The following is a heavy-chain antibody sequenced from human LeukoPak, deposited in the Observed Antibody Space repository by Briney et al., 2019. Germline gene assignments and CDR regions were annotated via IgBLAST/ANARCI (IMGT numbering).Heavy chain of an antibody. V-gene: IGHV3-48*03. CDR2: ISSSGSTI. Sequence: GGSLRLSCAASGFTFRSYEMNWVRRAPGKGLEWVSYISSSGSTIYYADSVKGRFTISRENAKNSLYLQMNSLRAEDTAVYYCARDDAMGATIDYWGQGTLVTVSS. CDR1: GFTFRSYE. D-gene: IGHD1-26*01. CDR3: ARDDAMGATIDY. J-gene: IGHJ4*02.